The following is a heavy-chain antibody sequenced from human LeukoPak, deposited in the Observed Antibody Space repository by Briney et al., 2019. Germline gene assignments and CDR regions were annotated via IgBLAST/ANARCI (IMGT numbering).Heavy chain of an antibody. CDR1: GYTLTELS. Sequence: ASVKVSCKVSGYTLTELSMHWVRQAPGKGLEWMGGFDPEDGETIYAQKFQGRVTMTEDTSTDTAYMEPSSLRSEDTAVYYCATSSGSPWYYGMDVWGQGTTVTVSS. D-gene: IGHD1-26*01. J-gene: IGHJ6*02. CDR2: FDPEDGET. V-gene: IGHV1-24*01. CDR3: ATSSGSPWYYGMDV.